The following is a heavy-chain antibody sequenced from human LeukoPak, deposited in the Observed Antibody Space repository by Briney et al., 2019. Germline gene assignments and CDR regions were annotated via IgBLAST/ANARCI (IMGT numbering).Heavy chain of an antibody. V-gene: IGHV3-53*01. CDR2: IYSGGST. CDR3: ATVVVAGFGYFDL. Sequence: GGSLRLSCAASGFTVSTNYMSWVRQAPGKGLEWVSVIYSGGSTYYADSVKGRFTISRDNSKNTLYLQMNSLRAEDTAVYYCATVVVAGFGYFDLWGRGTLVTVSS. D-gene: IGHD2-15*01. CDR1: GFTVSTNY. J-gene: IGHJ2*01.